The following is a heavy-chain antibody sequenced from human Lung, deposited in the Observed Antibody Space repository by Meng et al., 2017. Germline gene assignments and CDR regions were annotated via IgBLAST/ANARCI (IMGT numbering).Heavy chain of an antibody. CDR1: GGSFSDYY. D-gene: IGHD4-11*01. Sequence: QVQLQPWGAGLLKPSETLSLTCVVSGGSFSDYYWSWIRQPPGKGLEWIGEINHSGSTNYNPSLESRATISVDTSQNNLSLKLSSVTAADSAVYYCARGPTTMAHDFDYWGQGTLVT. J-gene: IGHJ4*02. CDR3: ARGPTTMAHDFDY. CDR2: INHSGST. V-gene: IGHV4-34*01.